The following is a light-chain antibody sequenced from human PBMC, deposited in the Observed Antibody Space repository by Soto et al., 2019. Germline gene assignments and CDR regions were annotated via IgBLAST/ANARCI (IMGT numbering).Light chain of an antibody. J-gene: IGLJ1*01. CDR2: NSY. CDR1: SSNIGSKT. V-gene: IGLV1-44*01. CDR3: SSWDAGLNGYV. Sequence: QSVLTQPPSASGTPGQRVTISCSGSSSNIGSKTVNWYQQLPGTVPKLLIYNSYQRPSGVPDRFSASKSGTSASLAISGLQSEDEADYYCSSWDAGLNGYVFGTGTKVTVL.